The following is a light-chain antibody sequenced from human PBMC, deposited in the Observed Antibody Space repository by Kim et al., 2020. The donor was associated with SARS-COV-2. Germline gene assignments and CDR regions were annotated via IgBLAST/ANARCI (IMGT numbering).Light chain of an antibody. CDR1: QSISSW. J-gene: IGKJ2*01. V-gene: IGKV1-5*01. CDR3: QQYNSYPYT. CDR2: DAS. Sequence: GDRVTITCRASQSISSWLAWYQQKPGKAPKLLIYDASSLESGVPSRFSDSGSGTDFTLTISSLQPDDFATYYCQQYNSYPYTFGQGTKLEI.